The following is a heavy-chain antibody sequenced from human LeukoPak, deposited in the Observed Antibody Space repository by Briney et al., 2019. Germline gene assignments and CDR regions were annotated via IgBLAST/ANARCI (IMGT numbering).Heavy chain of an antibody. CDR1: GGSFSGYY. CDR3: ARGADCSGGSCELDY. CDR2: INHSGST. V-gene: IGHV4-34*01. D-gene: IGHD2-15*01. Sequence: SETLSLTCAVYGGSFSGYYWSWIRQPPGKGLEWIGEINHSGSTNYNPSLKSRVTISVDTSKNQFPLKLSSVTAADTAVYYCARGADCSGGSCELDYWGQGTLVTVSS. J-gene: IGHJ4*02.